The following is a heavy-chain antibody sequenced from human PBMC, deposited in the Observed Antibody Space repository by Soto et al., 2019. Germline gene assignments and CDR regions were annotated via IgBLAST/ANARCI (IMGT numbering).Heavy chain of an antibody. D-gene: IGHD2-2*01. CDR3: AKDASSWFYYFYGMDV. V-gene: IGHV1-18*01. J-gene: IGHJ6*02. CDR1: GYIFSNFG. Sequence: QIQLEQSRPELRKPGASVKVSCKASGYIFSNFGISWVRQAPGQGLAWMGWISGYNDNTNYAQKFQDRLRMTTDISTGTAYMELTTLRSEDTAVYYCAKDASSWFYYFYGMDVWGQGTTVTVSS. CDR2: ISGYNDNT.